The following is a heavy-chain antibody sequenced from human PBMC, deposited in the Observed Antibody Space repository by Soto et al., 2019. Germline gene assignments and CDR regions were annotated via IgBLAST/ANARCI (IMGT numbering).Heavy chain of an antibody. Sequence: PVGSLRLSCAASGFTFSDYYMSWIRQAPGKGLEWVSYISSSSSYTNYADSVKGRFTISRDNAKNSLYLQMNSLRAEDTALYYCAKEMYSSGFFDYWGQGTLVTVSS. CDR3: AKEMYSSGFFDY. CDR2: ISSSSSYT. CDR1: GFTFSDYY. J-gene: IGHJ4*02. V-gene: IGHV3-11*05. D-gene: IGHD6-19*01.